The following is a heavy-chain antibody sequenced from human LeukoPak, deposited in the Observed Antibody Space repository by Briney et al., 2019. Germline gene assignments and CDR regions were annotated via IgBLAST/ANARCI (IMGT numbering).Heavy chain of an antibody. CDR3: AKDGADIVVVPAAMWHYYYYMDV. V-gene: IGHV3-23*01. J-gene: IGHJ6*03. Sequence: GGSLRLSCAASGFTFSSFAMTWVRQAPGKGLEWVSAISGSGGSTYYADSVKGRFTISRDNSKNTLYLQMNSLRAEDTAVYYCAKDGADIVVVPAAMWHYYYYMDVWGKGTTVTISS. D-gene: IGHD2-2*01. CDR2: ISGSGGST. CDR1: GFTFSSFA.